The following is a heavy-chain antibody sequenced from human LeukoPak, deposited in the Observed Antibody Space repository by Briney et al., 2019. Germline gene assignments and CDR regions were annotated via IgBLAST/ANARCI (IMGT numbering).Heavy chain of an antibody. V-gene: IGHV3-23*01. CDR2: ISGSGGST. Sequence: PGGSLRLSCAASGFTFSSYAMSWVRQAPGKGLEWVSAISGSGGSTYYADSVKGRFTISRDNSKNTLYLRMNSLRAEDTAVYYCAKGASGPLRYFDWSTYYFDYWGQGTLVTVSS. CDR1: GFTFSSYA. D-gene: IGHD3-9*01. CDR3: AKGASGPLRYFDWSTYYFDY. J-gene: IGHJ4*02.